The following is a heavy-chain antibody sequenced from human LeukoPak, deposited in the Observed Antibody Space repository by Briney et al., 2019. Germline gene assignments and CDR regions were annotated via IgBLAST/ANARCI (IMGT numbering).Heavy chain of an antibody. J-gene: IGHJ3*01. CDR1: GYSFTGYY. D-gene: IGHD3-3*01. CDR2: MNPKSGGT. Sequence: ASVKVSFKASGYSFTGYYIHWVRQAPGQGLEWMGWMNPKSGGTDSAEKFEGRVTMTRDTSLRTVYLELRRLRSDDTAVYYCARETGANYDPGAFDVWGQGTMVTVSS. V-gene: IGHV1-2*02. CDR3: ARETGANYDPGAFDV.